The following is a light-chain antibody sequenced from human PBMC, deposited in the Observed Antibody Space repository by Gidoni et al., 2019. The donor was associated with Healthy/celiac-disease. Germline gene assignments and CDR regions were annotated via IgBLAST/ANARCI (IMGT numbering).Light chain of an antibody. CDR1: QSISSW. CDR3: QQDNSYPVA. CDR2: KAS. Sequence: DIQMTQSPSTLSASVGDRVNITCRASQSISSWLAWYQQKPGKAPKLLIYKASSLESGVPSRFSGSGSGTEFTLTISSLQPDDFATYYCQQDNSYPVAFGQGTKLEIK. J-gene: IGKJ2*01. V-gene: IGKV1-5*03.